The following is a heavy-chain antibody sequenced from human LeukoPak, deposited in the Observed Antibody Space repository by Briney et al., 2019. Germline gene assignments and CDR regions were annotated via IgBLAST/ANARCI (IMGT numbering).Heavy chain of an antibody. CDR1: VGSISSSSDF. V-gene: IGHV4-39*01. CDR3: ARGIYGYYGSGIDY. CDR2: IYYSGST. J-gene: IGHJ4*02. Sequence: AETLSLPCTFCVGSISSSSDFWGWIRQPPGEGLEWIGSIYYSGSTYYNPSLKSRVTISVDTSKNQFSLKLSSVTAAETAVYYCARGIYGYYGSGIDYWGQGTLVTVSS. D-gene: IGHD3-10*01.